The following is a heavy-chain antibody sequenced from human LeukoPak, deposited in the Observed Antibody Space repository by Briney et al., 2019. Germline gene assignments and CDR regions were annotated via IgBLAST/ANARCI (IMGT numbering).Heavy chain of an antibody. CDR3: ANLSKGIVLMVYADY. D-gene: IGHD2-8*01. CDR1: GFTFSSYA. CDR2: ISGSGGST. J-gene: IGHJ4*02. V-gene: IGHV3-23*01. Sequence: PRGSLRLSCAASGFTFSSYAMSWVRQAPGKGLEWVSAISGSGGSTYYADSVKGRFTISRDNSKNTLYLQMNSLRAEDTAVYYCANLSKGIVLMVYADYWGQGTLVTVSS.